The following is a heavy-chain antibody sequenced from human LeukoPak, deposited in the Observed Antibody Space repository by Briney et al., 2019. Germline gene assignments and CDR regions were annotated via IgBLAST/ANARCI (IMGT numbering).Heavy chain of an antibody. Sequence: SETLSLTCAVYGGSFSGYYWSWIRQPPWKGLEWIGEINHSGSTNYNPSLKSRVTISVDTSKNQFSLKLSSATAADTAVYYCARESPHYGMDVWGQGTTVTVSS. V-gene: IGHV4-34*01. CDR2: INHSGST. CDR1: GGSFSGYY. J-gene: IGHJ6*02. CDR3: ARESPHYGMDV.